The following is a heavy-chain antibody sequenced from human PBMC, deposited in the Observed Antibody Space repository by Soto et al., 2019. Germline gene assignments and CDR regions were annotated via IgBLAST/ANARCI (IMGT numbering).Heavy chain of an antibody. CDR3: ARGDVDTAMAPAFDI. Sequence: GESLKISCNGSGYSFTSYWICWVRQMPGKGLEWMGIIYPGDSDTRYSPSFQGQVTISADKSISTAYLQWGSLKASDTAMYYCARGDVDTAMAPAFDIWGQGTMVTVSS. V-gene: IGHV5-51*01. J-gene: IGHJ3*02. D-gene: IGHD5-18*01. CDR1: GYSFTSYW. CDR2: IYPGDSDT.